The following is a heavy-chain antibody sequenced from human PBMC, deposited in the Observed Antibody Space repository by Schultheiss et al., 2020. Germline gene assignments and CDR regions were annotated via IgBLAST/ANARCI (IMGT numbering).Heavy chain of an antibody. J-gene: IGHJ4*02. D-gene: IGHD1-26*01. Sequence: GESLKISCAASGFTFSSYWMSWVRQAPGKGLEWVANIKQDGSEKYYVDSVKGRFTISRDNAKNSLYLQMNSLRAEDTAVYYCARELATWEDYWGQGTLVTVSS. V-gene: IGHV3-7*05. CDR2: IKQDGSEK. CDR3: ARELATWEDY. CDR1: GFTFSSYW.